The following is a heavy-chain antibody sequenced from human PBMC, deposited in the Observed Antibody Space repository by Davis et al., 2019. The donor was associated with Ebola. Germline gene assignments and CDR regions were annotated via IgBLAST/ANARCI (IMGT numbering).Heavy chain of an antibody. V-gene: IGHV3-21*01. Sequence: GGSLRLSCAASGFTFSSYSMNWVRQAPGKGLEWVSSTSSSSNYVYYADSVKGRFTISRDNAKTSLQLQMNSLRAEDTAMYYCARSTVVATNPYYYHGMDVWGQGTTVTVSS. CDR1: GFTFSSYS. CDR3: ARSTVVATNPYYYHGMDV. CDR2: TSSSSNYV. J-gene: IGHJ6*02. D-gene: IGHD2-15*01.